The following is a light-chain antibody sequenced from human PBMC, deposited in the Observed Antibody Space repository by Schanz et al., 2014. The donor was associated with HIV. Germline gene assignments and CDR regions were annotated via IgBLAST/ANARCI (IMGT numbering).Light chain of an antibody. Sequence: EIVMTQSPATLSLSPGDRATLSCRASQSLTTNYLAWYQQKLGQAPRPLIYGASIRATGIPDRFSGGVSGTDFTLTISRVEAEDYAVYYCQQYDSPPWTFGQGTKVEVK. V-gene: IGKV3-20*01. J-gene: IGKJ1*01. CDR1: QSLTTNY. CDR2: GAS. CDR3: QQYDSPPWT.